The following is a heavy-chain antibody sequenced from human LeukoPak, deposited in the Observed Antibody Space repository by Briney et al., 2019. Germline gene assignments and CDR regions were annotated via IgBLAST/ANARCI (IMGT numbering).Heavy chain of an antibody. D-gene: IGHD2-2*02. J-gene: IGHJ4*02. V-gene: IGHV4-30-4*08. Sequence: PSETLSLTCTVSGGSISSGGYYWSWIRQHPGKGLEWIGYIYYSGSTYHNPSLKSRVAISVDTSKNQFSLKLSSVTAADTAVYYCARESIRSQTIDYWGQGTLVTVSS. CDR3: ARESIRSQTIDY. CDR1: GGSISSGGYY. CDR2: IYYSGST.